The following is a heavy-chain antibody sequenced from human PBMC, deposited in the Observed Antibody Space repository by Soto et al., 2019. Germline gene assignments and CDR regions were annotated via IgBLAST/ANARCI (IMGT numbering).Heavy chain of an antibody. Sequence: EVQLLESGGGLVQPGGSLRLSCAASGSTFAHQAMSWVRQAPGTGLEWVSAVSGSGCGTYYADSVKGRFTISRDNSKNTLSLQINSLKDEDTDVYYCVREGGDSSSLVDNYFDYWGQGALVTVSS. CDR2: VSGSGCGT. D-gene: IGHD1-26*01. J-gene: IGHJ4*02. V-gene: IGHV3-23*01. CDR3: VREGGDSSSLVDNYFDY. CDR1: GSTFAHQA.